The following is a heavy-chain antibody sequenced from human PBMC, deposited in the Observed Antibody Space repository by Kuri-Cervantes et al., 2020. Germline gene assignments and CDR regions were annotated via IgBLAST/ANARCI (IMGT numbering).Heavy chain of an antibody. J-gene: IGHJ4*02. CDR1: GFTFSSYA. CDR2: ISYDGSNK. Sequence: GGSLRLSCAASGFTFSSYAMHWVRQAPGKGLEWVAVISYDGSNKYYADSVKGRFTISRDNSKNTLYLQMNSLRAEDTAVYYCARVFSYYYGSGSDTFYFDYWGQGSLVTVSS. V-gene: IGHV3-30-3*01. CDR3: ARVFSYYYGSGSDTFYFDY. D-gene: IGHD3-10*01.